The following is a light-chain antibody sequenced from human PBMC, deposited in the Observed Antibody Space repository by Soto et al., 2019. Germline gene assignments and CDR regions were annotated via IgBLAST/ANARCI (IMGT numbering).Light chain of an antibody. V-gene: IGKV3-20*01. Sequence: EIVLTPSPGTLSLSPCERATFSCRARQSVSSSYLAWYQQKPGQAPRLLIYGASSRATGIPDRFSGSGSGTDFTLTISRLEPEDFAVYYCQQYGSSPPWTFGQGTKVDTK. CDR1: QSVSSSY. CDR3: QQYGSSPPWT. J-gene: IGKJ1*01. CDR2: GAS.